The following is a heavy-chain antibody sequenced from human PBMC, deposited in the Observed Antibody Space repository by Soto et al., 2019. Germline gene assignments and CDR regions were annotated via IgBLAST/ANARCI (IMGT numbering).Heavy chain of an antibody. Sequence: AGSLTLSCAGSGFTFSTHAMVWVRQAPGKGLEWVSSISSSGTYVYYADSVEGRFTIFRDDARNSVYLQMNSLTVEDTAVYYCARDGNYHEFWGQGTPVTVSS. CDR1: GFTFSTHA. CDR3: ARDGNYHEF. J-gene: IGHJ4*02. V-gene: IGHV3-21*01. CDR2: ISSSGTYV. D-gene: IGHD1-1*01.